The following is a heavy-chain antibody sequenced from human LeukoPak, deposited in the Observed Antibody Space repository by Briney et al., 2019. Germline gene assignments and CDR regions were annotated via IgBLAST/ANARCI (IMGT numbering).Heavy chain of an antibody. Sequence: ASVKVSCKASGGTFSSYAISWVRQAPGQGLEWMGRIIPIFGIANYAQKFQGRVTITADKSTSTAYMELSSLRSEDTAVYYCARDGGSSYYYYGMDVWGQRTTDTVSS. V-gene: IGHV1-69*04. D-gene: IGHD6-6*01. CDR3: ARDGGSSYYYYGMDV. J-gene: IGHJ6*02. CDR2: IIPIFGIA. CDR1: GGTFSSYA.